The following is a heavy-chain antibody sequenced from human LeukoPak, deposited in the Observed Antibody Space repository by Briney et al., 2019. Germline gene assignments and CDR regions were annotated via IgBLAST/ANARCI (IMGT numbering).Heavy chain of an antibody. CDR1: GFTFKAYE. D-gene: IGHD3-9*01. CDR3: AREYILTAYYGDY. CDR2: INPKSGGA. J-gene: IGHJ4*02. V-gene: IGHV1-2*02. Sequence: ASVKVSCKASGFTFKAYEIHWVRQAPGQGLEWMGWINPKSGGANYAQKFQGRVTMTWDTSISTAYMELSRLRSDDTAVYYCAREYILTAYYGDYWGQGTLDTVSS.